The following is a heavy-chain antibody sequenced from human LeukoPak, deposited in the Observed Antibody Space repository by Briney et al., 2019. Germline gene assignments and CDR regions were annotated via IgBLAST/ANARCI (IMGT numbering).Heavy chain of an antibody. V-gene: IGHV4-34*01. CDR3: ARESSYGYSLSH. CDR1: GGSFSGYY. D-gene: IGHD5-18*01. J-gene: IGHJ4*02. CDR2: INHSGST. Sequence: PSETLSLTCAVYGGSFSGYYWSWIRQPPGKGLEWIGEINHSGSTNYNPSLKSRVTISVDTSKNQFSLKLSSVTAADTAVYYCARESSYGYSLSHWGQGTLVTVSS.